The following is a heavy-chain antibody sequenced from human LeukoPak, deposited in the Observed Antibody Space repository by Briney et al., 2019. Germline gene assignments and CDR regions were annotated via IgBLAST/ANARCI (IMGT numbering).Heavy chain of an antibody. CDR2: IHHSGST. Sequence: SETLSLTCAVSGGSISSRDWWTWVRQPPGKGLEWIGDIHHSGSTNYNPSLRSRVTISVDKTKNHFSLKLSSVTAADTAVYYCARAFNWDDYWGQGTLVTVSS. D-gene: IGHD1-1*01. CDR3: ARAFNWDDY. J-gene: IGHJ4*02. V-gene: IGHV4-4*02. CDR1: GGSISSRDW.